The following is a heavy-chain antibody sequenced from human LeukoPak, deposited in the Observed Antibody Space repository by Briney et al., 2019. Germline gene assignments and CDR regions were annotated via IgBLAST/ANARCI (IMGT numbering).Heavy chain of an antibody. Sequence: GGSLSLSCAASGFTFSSYSMNWVRQAPGKGLEWVSSISSSSSYIYYADSVKGRFTISRDNAKNSLYLQMNSLRAEDTAAYYCARDRSAMVRGIFDYWGQGTLVTVSS. J-gene: IGHJ4*02. CDR3: ARDRSAMVRGIFDY. D-gene: IGHD3-10*01. CDR2: ISSSSSYI. V-gene: IGHV3-21*01. CDR1: GFTFSSYS.